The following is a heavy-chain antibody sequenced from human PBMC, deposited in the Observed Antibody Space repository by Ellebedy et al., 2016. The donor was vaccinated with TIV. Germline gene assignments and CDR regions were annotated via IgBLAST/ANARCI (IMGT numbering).Heavy chain of an antibody. CDR2: ISSSSSTI. CDR1: GFTFSSYS. J-gene: IGHJ4*02. Sequence: GGSLRLSXAASGFTFSSYSMNWVRQAPGKGLEWVSYISSSSSTIYYADSVKGRFTISRDNAKNSLYLQMNSLRAEDTAVYYCARDFPGYSSGGDYWGQGTLVTVSS. D-gene: IGHD6-19*01. CDR3: ARDFPGYSSGGDY. V-gene: IGHV3-48*01.